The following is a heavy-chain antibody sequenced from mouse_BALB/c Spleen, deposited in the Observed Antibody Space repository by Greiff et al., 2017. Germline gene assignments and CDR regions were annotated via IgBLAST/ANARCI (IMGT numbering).Heavy chain of an antibody. CDR3: AREGEYGNFWFAY. V-gene: IGHV5-4*02. CDR2: ISDGGSYT. D-gene: IGHD2-10*02. J-gene: IGHJ3*01. Sequence: EVKLVESGGGLVKPGGSLKLSCAASGFTFSDYYMYWVRQTPEKRLEWVATISDGGSYTYYPDSVKGRFTISRDNAKNNLYLQMSSLKSEDTAMYYCAREGEYGNFWFAYWGQGTLVTVSA. CDR1: GFTFSDYY.